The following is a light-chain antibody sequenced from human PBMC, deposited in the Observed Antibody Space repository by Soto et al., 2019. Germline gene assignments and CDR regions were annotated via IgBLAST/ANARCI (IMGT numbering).Light chain of an antibody. CDR2: DAS. Sequence: DIPTTQPPSTLSASVGDRVTVHCRASQSIDSRLAWYQQRPGKAPDLLIYDASTLQSGVPSRFSGSGSGTEFTLTISSLQPDDFATYSCQQYYTYSRTFGQGTKVDIK. V-gene: IGKV1-5*01. CDR1: QSIDSR. J-gene: IGKJ1*01. CDR3: QQYYTYSRT.